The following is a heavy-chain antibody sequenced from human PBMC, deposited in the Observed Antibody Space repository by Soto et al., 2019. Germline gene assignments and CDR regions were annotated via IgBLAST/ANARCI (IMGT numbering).Heavy chain of an antibody. CDR2: MNPDTGNT. D-gene: IGHD6-19*01. V-gene: IGHV1-8*01. Sequence: QVQLVQSGAEVEKPGASVKVSCKASGYTFTTYDFNWVRQAPGHGLEWMGWMNPDTGNTGYAQKCEGRVTMTRDPSISTAFMALSGLTAEDTAVYYCARALGYSSTSRLDLWGQGTLVTVSS. J-gene: IGHJ4*02. CDR3: ARALGYSSTSRLDL. CDR1: GYTFTTYD.